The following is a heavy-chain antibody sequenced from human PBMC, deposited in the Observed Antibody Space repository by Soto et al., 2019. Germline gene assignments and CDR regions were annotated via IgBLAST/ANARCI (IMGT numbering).Heavy chain of an antibody. J-gene: IGHJ3*02. CDR3: ERAEGFWGGFDI. CDR1: GFTFSNYW. CDR2: INSDGSST. D-gene: IGHD3-16*01. V-gene: IGHV3-74*01. Sequence: EVQLVESGGGLVQPGGSLRLSCAASGFTFSNYWMHWVRQAPGKGLVWVSRINSDGSSTTYADSVKGRFTISRDNAMNALYLEMNSRRAADTAVYDCERAEGFWGGFDIWGQGTMFTVSS.